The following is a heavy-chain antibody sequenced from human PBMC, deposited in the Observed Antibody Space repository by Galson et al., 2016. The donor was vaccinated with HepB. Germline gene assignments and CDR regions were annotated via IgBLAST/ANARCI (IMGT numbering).Heavy chain of an antibody. J-gene: IGHJ2*01. Sequence: PALVKPTQTLTLTCTLSGFTISTRGVGVAWIRQPPGKALDWLALIYWDDDKWHSPSLKSRLSVTKDTSTNQVFLKITNVEPVDTGTYYCVHTRQWNDGRYFAFWGPGTQVTVSS. CDR2: IYWDDDK. D-gene: IGHD1-1*01. V-gene: IGHV2-5*02. CDR1: GFTISTRGVG. CDR3: VHTRQWNDGRYFAF.